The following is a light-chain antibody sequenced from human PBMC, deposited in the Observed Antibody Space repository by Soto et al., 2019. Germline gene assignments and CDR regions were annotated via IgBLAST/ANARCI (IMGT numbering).Light chain of an antibody. CDR2: GAS. V-gene: IGKV1-39*01. CDR3: QHTFNSPPWT. J-gene: IGKJ1*01. Sequence: DIQMTQSPSSLSASVEDRVIITCRASQSISNHLNWYQQKPGKAPRVLISGASSLQSGVPSRFSGSGSGTDFTLTINSLQPEDFASYFCQHTFNSPPWTFGQGTKVDIK. CDR1: QSISNH.